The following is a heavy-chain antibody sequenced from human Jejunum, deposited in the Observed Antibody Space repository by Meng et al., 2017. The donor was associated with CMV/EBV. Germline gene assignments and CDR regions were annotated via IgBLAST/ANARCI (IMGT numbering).Heavy chain of an antibody. CDR3: AKESQQLVLDY. J-gene: IGHJ4*02. CDR2: ISWNSGSI. D-gene: IGHD6-6*01. Sequence: AASGFTFDDYAMHWVRQAPGTGLEWVSGISWNSGSIGYADSVGGRFTISRDNAKNSLYMQMNSLRAEDTALYYCAKESQQLVLDYWGQGTLVTVSS. CDR1: GFTFDDYA. V-gene: IGHV3-9*01.